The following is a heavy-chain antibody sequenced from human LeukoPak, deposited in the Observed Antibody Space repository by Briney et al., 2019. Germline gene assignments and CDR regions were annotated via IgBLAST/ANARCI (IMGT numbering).Heavy chain of an antibody. J-gene: IGHJ4*02. CDR2: ISSSGDNA. CDR1: GFTFSNYA. CDR3: ARGPPKGSSSYFDY. Sequence: GGSLRLSCAASGFTFSNYAMNWVRQAPGKGLEWVSLISSSGDNAYYADSVRGRFTISRDKSKNTVSLQMNSLRAEDTAVYYCARGPPKGSSSYFDYWGQGTLVTVSS. V-gene: IGHV3-23*01. D-gene: IGHD6-6*01.